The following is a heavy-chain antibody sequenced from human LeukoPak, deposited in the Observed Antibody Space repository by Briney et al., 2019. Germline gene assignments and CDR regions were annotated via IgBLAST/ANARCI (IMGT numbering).Heavy chain of an antibody. Sequence: PGGSLRLSCAASGFTFSDYPMNWIRQAPGKGLEWVSNIRATSTTLYYQDYYAGSVKGRFTISRDNSKNTLYLQVNSLRAEDTAVYYCAKGGKWDVTPFDYWGQGTLVTVSS. CDR1: GFTFSDYP. CDR2: IRATSTTLYYQD. CDR3: AKGGKWDVTPFDY. J-gene: IGHJ4*02. V-gene: IGHV3-48*01. D-gene: IGHD1-26*01.